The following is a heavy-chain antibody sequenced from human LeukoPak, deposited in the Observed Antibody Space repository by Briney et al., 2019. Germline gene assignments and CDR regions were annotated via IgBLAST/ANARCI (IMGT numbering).Heavy chain of an antibody. CDR2: IYYSGST. CDR1: GFTFDSYW. V-gene: IGHV4-39*01. D-gene: IGHD2-8*01. J-gene: IGHJ4*02. Sequence: GSLRLSCAASGFTFDSYWMSWVRQAPGKGLEWIGSIYYSGSTYYNPSLKSRVTISVDTSKNQFSLKLSSVTAADTAVYYCARSLYYRPPRNFDYWGQGTLVTVSS. CDR3: ARSLYYRPPRNFDY.